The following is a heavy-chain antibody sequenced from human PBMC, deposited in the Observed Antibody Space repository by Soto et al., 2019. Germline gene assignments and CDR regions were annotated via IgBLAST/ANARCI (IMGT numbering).Heavy chain of an antibody. J-gene: IGHJ6*02. V-gene: IGHV4-4*02. D-gene: IGHD6-19*01. CDR3: ARDGPDSSGWAERLYGMDV. Sequence: PSETLSLTCAVSGGSISSSNWWSWVRQPPGKGLEWIGEIYHSGSTNYNPSLKSRVTISVDKSKNQFSLKLSSVTAADTAVYYCARDGPDSSGWAERLYGMDVWGQGTTVTV. CDR2: IYHSGST. CDR1: GGSISSSNW.